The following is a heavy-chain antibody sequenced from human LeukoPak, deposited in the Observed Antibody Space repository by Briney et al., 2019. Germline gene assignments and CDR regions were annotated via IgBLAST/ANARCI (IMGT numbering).Heavy chain of an antibody. D-gene: IGHD2-2*01. V-gene: IGHV3-21*01. CDR3: ARVAGYCSSTSCYPPYAFDI. J-gene: IGHJ3*02. Sequence: GGSLRLSCAASGFTFSSYSMNWVRQAPGKGLEWVSSISSSSSYIYYADSVKGRFTISRDNAKNSLYLQMNSLRAEDTAVYYCARVAGYCSSTSCYPPYAFDIWGQGTMVTVSS. CDR1: GFTFSSYS. CDR2: ISSSSSYI.